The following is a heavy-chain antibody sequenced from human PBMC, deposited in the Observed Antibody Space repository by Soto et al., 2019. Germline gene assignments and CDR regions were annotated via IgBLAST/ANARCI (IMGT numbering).Heavy chain of an antibody. Sequence: GESLKISCKDSGYSFTLYWISWVRQMPGKGLEWMGRIDPSDSYTNYSPSFEGHVTISADKSVSTAYLQWSSLRASDTAMYYCVRLDHDYGSGTWFDYWGQGTLVTVSS. CDR1: GYSFTLYW. V-gene: IGHV5-10-1*01. CDR2: IDPSDSYT. CDR3: VRLDHDYGSGTWFDY. D-gene: IGHD3-10*01. J-gene: IGHJ4*02.